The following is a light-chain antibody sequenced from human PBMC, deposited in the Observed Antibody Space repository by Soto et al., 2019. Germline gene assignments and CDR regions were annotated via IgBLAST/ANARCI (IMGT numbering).Light chain of an antibody. CDR1: QSVTSGY. CDR3: QQYGSSPSIT. V-gene: IGKV3-20*01. CDR2: GAS. Sequence: EIVLTQSPDTLSLSPGERATLSCRASQSVTSGYFAWYQRKPGQAPRLLIYGASRRATGIPDRFSGSGSGRDFTLTISRLEPEDFAVYYCQQYGSSPSITFGQGTRLEIK. J-gene: IGKJ5*01.